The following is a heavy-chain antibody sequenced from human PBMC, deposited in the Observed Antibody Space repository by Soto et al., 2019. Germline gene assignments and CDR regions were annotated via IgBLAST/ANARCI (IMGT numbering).Heavy chain of an antibody. CDR1: GYTFSSYG. J-gene: IGHJ4*02. D-gene: IGHD6-13*01. V-gene: IGHV1-18*01. CDR3: ARSIAAGVVLDY. CDR2: ISAYNGNT. Sequence: ASVKVSCKASGYTFSSYGISWVRQAPGQGLEWMGWISAYNGNTNYAQKLQGRVTMTTDTSTSTAYMEVRSLRSDDTAVYYCARSIAAGVVLDYCGQGTLVIVSS.